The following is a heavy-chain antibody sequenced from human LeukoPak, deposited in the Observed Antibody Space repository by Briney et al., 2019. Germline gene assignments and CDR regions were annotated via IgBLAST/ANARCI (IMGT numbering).Heavy chain of an antibody. V-gene: IGHV3-43*02. CDR1: GFIFDNYA. D-gene: IGHD6-19*01. J-gene: IGHJ4*02. Sequence: GVSLRLSCAAPGFIFDNYAIHWVRQAPGKGLEWVSLISGDGGSTFYADSVRGRFTISRDNTRKSLSLQMSSLRSEDTALYYCARESETSGWYDYWGQGTLVTV. CDR2: ISGDGGST. CDR3: ARESETSGWYDY.